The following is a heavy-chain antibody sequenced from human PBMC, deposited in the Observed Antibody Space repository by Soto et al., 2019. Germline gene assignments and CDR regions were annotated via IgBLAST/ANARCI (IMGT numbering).Heavy chain of an antibody. CDR3: AKSYFFSWYDS. CDR1: GFIFSSYD. J-gene: IGHJ5*01. D-gene: IGHD3-10*01. CDR2: VSSSADAT. V-gene: IGHV3-23*01. Sequence: EVQLLESGGGLVQPGGSLRLSCAASGFIFSSYDMAWVRQAPGKGLEWVSTVSSSADATQYADSVKGRFTTSRDNSKNTLYLEMNNLGDEDTATYYCAKSYFFSWYDSWGQGTLVTVSS.